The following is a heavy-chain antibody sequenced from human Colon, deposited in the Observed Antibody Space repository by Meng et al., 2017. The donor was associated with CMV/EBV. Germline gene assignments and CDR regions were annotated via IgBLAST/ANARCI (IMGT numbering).Heavy chain of an antibody. J-gene: IGHJ5*02. CDR3: ARGSNSSFDP. V-gene: IGHV3-30*04. CDR2: ISHDGTKR. CDR1: GFTFSAYP. Sequence: GGSLRLSCAASGFTFSAYPIHWVRQAPGKGLEWVAIISHDGTKRYYAQSVKGRFTISRDNSQNTVTVQMNSLRGDDTAVYYCARGSNSSFDPWGQGTWVTVSS. D-gene: IGHD4-11*01.